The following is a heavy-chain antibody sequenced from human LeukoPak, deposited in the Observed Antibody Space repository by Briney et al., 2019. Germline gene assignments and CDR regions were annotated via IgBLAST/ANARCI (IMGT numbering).Heavy chain of an antibody. V-gene: IGHV3-49*03. D-gene: IGHD3-9*01. Sequence: GGSLRLSCTASGFTFGDYAMSWFRQAPGKGLEWVGFIRSKAYGGTTEYAASVKGRFTISRDDSKSIAYLQMNSLKTEDTAVYYCTTVSKARRYDILTGYYYYYYMDVWGKGTTVTISS. CDR1: GFTFGDYA. CDR2: IRSKAYGGTT. J-gene: IGHJ6*03. CDR3: TTVSKARRYDILTGYYYYYYMDV.